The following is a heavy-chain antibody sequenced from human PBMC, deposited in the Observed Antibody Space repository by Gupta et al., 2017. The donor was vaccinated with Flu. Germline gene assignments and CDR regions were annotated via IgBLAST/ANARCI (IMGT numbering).Heavy chain of an antibody. Sequence: QVQLVESGGGVVQPGRSLRVSCVVSGFAFSSHGMHWVRQAPGKGLEWGTAISKDGSKKDYADSWRGRFTISRDNSKNTVYLQMDSLRGEDTAVYYCAKDRSDSWTFDYCGQGTLVTVSS. CDR2: ISKDGSKK. CDR1: GFAFSSHG. V-gene: IGHV3-30*18. CDR3: AKDRSDSWTFDY. J-gene: IGHJ4*02. D-gene: IGHD3-3*01.